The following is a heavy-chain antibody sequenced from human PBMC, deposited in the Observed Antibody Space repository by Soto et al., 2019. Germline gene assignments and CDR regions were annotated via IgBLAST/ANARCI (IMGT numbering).Heavy chain of an antibody. D-gene: IGHD5-12*01. Sequence: SETLSLTCTVSGGSISSGGYYWSWIRQHPGKGLEWIGYIYYSGSTYYNPSLKSRVTISVDTSKNQFSLKLSSVTAADTAVYYCARANGYSGYDPIYFDYWGQGTRVTVSS. V-gene: IGHV4-31*03. J-gene: IGHJ4*02. CDR2: IYYSGST. CDR3: ARANGYSGYDPIYFDY. CDR1: GGSISSGGYY.